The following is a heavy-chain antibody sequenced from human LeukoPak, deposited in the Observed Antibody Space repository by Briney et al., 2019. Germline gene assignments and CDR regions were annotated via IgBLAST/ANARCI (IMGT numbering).Heavy chain of an antibody. D-gene: IGHD3-22*01. J-gene: IGHJ4*02. CDR2: IYTSGST. Sequence: SETLSLTCTVSGGSISSYYWSWIRQPAGKGLEWIGHIYTSGSTNYNPSLKSRVTMSVDTSKNQFSLKLSSVTAADTAVYYCARDPGSSSYYDSSGYLGGDYWGQGTLVTVSS. V-gene: IGHV4-4*07. CDR3: ARDPGSSSYYDSSGYLGGDY. CDR1: GGSISSYY.